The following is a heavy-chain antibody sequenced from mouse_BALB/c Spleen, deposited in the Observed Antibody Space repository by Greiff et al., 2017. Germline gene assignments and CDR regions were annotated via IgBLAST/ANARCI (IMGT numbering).Heavy chain of an antibody. J-gene: IGHJ4*01. CDR3: ARLLSGIRAMDY. CDR2: ISSGGGST. D-gene: IGHD1-1*02. CDR1: GFAFSSYD. V-gene: IGHV5-12-1*01. Sequence: EVMLVESGGGLVKPGGSLKLSCAASGFAFSSYDMSWVRQTPEKRLEWVAYISSGGGSTYYPDTVKGRFTISRDNAKNTLYLQMSSLKSEDTAMYYCARLLSGIRAMDYWGQGTSVTVSS.